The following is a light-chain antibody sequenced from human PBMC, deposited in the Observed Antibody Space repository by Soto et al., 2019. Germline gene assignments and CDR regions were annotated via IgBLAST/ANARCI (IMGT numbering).Light chain of an antibody. CDR3: QQYNNWPRT. J-gene: IGKJ1*01. Sequence: ETVMTQSPATLSVSPGERDTLSCRASQSVSSNLAWYQQKPGQAPRLLIYGASTRATGIPARFSGSGSGTEFTLTISSLQSEDFAVYYCQQYNNWPRTFGQGTKVDIK. V-gene: IGKV3-15*01. CDR2: GAS. CDR1: QSVSSN.